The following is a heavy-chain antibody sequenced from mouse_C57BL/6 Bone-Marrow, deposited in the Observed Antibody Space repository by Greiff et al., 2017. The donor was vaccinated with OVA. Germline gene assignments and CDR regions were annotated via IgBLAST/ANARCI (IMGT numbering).Heavy chain of an antibody. D-gene: IGHD1-1*01. Sequence: QVQLQQPGAELVKPGASVKLSCKASGYTFTSYWMHWVKQRPGQGLEWIGMIHPNSGSTNYNEKFKSKATLTVDKSSSTAYMQLSSLTSEDSAVYYCACYYPHGYFDVWGTGTTVTVSS. CDR1: GYTFTSYW. CDR2: IHPNSGST. V-gene: IGHV1-64*01. CDR3: ACYYPHGYFDV. J-gene: IGHJ1*03.